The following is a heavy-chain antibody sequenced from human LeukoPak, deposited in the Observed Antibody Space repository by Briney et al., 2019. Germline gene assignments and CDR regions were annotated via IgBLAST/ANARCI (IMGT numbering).Heavy chain of an antibody. CDR1: GFTFSSYS. D-gene: IGHD2-15*01. J-gene: IGHJ3*02. CDR3: AREGRGDIVVVVGGNDAFDI. CDR2: ISSSSSTI. Sequence: GGSLRLSCAASGFTFSSYSMNWVRQAPGKGLEWVSYISSSSSTIYYADSVKGRFTISRDNAKNSLYLQMNSLRDEDTAVYCCAREGRGDIVVVVGGNDAFDIWGQGTMVTVSS. V-gene: IGHV3-48*02.